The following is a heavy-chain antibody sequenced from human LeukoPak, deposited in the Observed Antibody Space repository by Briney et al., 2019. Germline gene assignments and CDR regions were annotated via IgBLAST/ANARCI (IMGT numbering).Heavy chain of an antibody. CDR3: AEGGIYGDSGDY. J-gene: IGHJ4*02. Sequence: GGSLRLSCAASGFTFSRFAMSGVRQAPGKGLEWVSGISASGGATYYTDSVRGRFAISRDNSKNTLYLQMNRLRVDDTAIYYCAEGGIYGDSGDYWGQGTLVTVSS. CDR2: ISASGGAT. D-gene: IGHD4-17*01. V-gene: IGHV3-23*01. CDR1: GFTFSRFA.